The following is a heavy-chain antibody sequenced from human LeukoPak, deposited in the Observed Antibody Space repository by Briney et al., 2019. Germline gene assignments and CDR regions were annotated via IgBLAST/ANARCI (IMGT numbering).Heavy chain of an antibody. D-gene: IGHD6-13*01. CDR2: IIPIFGTA. V-gene: IGHV1-69*13. CDR3: ARGGRGTRYSRPNWFDP. CDR1: GYTFTSYG. J-gene: IGHJ5*02. Sequence: SVKVSCKASGYTFTSYGISWVRQAPGQGLEWMGGIIPIFGTANYAQKFQGRVTITADESTSTAYMELSSLRSEDTAVYYCARGGRGTRYSRPNWFDPWGQGTLVTVSS.